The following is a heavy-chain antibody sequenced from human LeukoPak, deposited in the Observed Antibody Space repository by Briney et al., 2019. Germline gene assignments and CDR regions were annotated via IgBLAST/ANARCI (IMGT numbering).Heavy chain of an antibody. D-gene: IGHD6-13*01. CDR2: IYTSGST. Sequence: SETLSLTCTVSGGSISSYYWSWIRQPAGKGLEWIGRIYTSGSTNYNPSLKSRVTMSVDTSKNQFSLKLSSVTAADAAVYYCVLSYWVAAGKTFWYFDLWGRGTLVSVSS. V-gene: IGHV4-4*07. CDR3: VLSYWVAAGKTFWYFDL. J-gene: IGHJ2*01. CDR1: GGSISSYY.